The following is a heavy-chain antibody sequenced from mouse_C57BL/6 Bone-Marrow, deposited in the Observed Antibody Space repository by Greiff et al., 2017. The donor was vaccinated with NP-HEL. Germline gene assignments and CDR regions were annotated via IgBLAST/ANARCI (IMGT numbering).Heavy chain of an antibody. Sequence: EVKLVESGPGMVKPSQSLSLTCTVTGYSITSGYDWHWIRHFPGNKLEWMGYISYSGSTNYNPSLKSRISITHDTSKNHFFLKLNSVTTEDTATYYCARDYGSSYRWYFDVWGTGTTVTVSS. D-gene: IGHD1-1*01. CDR2: ISYSGST. J-gene: IGHJ1*03. CDR3: ARDYGSSYRWYFDV. V-gene: IGHV3-1*01. CDR1: GYSITSGYD.